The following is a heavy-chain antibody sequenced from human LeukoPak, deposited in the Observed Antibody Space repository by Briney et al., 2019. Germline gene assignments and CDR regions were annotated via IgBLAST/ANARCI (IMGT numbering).Heavy chain of an antibody. Sequence: GGSLRLSCAASGFTFSSYAMSWVRQAPGKGLEWVSAISGSGGSTYYADSVKGRFTISRDNSKNTLYPQMNSLRAEDTAVYYCAKVPSRSGGSCYFDYWGQGTLLTVSS. V-gene: IGHV3-23*01. D-gene: IGHD2-15*01. CDR2: ISGSGGST. CDR3: AKVPSRSGGSCYFDY. CDR1: GFTFSSYA. J-gene: IGHJ4*02.